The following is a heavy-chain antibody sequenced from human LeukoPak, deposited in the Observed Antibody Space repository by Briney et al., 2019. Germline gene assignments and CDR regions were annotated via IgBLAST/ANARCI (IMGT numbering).Heavy chain of an antibody. Sequence: PSETLSLTCTVSGGSISSYYWSWIRQPPGKGLEWIGYIYYSGSTNYNPSLKSRVTISVDTSKNQFSLKLSSVTAADAAVYYCARPEGVFYYYMDVWGKGTTVTVSS. J-gene: IGHJ6*03. CDR1: GGSISSYY. V-gene: IGHV4-59*01. CDR2: IYYSGST. CDR3: ARPEGVFYYYMDV. D-gene: IGHD3-16*01.